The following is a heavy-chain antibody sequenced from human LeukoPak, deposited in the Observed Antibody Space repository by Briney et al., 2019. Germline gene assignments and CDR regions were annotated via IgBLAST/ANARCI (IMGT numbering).Heavy chain of an antibody. D-gene: IGHD2-15*01. V-gene: IGHV4-59*08. CDR3: ASLRYCSGGSCFPKYFQH. Sequence: PSETLSLTCTVSGGSISSYYWSWIRQPPGKGLEWIGYVYYSGSTNYNPSLKSRVTMSVATSKNQFSLKLSSVTAADTAVYCCASLRYCSGGSCFPKYFQHWGQGTLVTVSS. CDR1: GGSISSYY. CDR2: VYYSGST. J-gene: IGHJ1*01.